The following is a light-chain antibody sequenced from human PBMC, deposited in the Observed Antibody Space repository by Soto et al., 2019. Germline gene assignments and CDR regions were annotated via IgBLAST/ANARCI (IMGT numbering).Light chain of an antibody. J-gene: IGLJ3*02. CDR1: SSDVGGYDY. V-gene: IGLV2-14*01. CDR3: SSYAGSSAPV. Sequence: QSVLTQPASVSGSPGQSITISCTGTSSDVGGYDYVSWYQQHPGKAPKFMIYEVTNRPSGVSNRFSGSKSGNTASLTISGLQTEDEADYFCSSYAGSSAPVFGGGTKLTVL. CDR2: EVT.